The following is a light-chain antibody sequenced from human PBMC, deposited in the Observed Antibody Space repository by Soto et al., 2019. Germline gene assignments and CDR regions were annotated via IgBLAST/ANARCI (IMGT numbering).Light chain of an antibody. V-gene: IGKV3-20*01. CDR3: QQYGRSPST. Sequence: IVLAQFPGTLSFSPGERATLSCRASQSVSSSYLAWYQQKPGQAPRLLIYGASSRATGIPDRFSGSGSGTDFTLTISRLEPEDFAVYYCQQYGRSPSTFGGGTQVDIK. J-gene: IGKJ4*01. CDR2: GAS. CDR1: QSVSSSY.